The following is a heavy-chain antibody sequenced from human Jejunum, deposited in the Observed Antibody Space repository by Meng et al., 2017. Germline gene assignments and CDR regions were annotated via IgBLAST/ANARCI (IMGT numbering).Heavy chain of an antibody. J-gene: IGHJ4*02. D-gene: IGHD1-26*01. CDR1: CGSVTRAGYQ. V-gene: IGHV4-61*08. CDR3: ARDHMGSLDY. CDR2: AST. Sequence: VQLQESGPGPVRPSETLSLVCTVSCGSVTRAGYQWGWIRQPPGKGLEWIGYASTNYNPSLKSRVTISLDTSRNQFSLSLSSVTAADTAVYYCARDHMGSLDYWGQGILVTVSS.